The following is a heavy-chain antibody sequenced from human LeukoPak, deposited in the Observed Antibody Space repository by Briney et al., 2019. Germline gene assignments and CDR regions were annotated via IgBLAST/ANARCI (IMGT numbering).Heavy chain of an antibody. D-gene: IGHD2-15*01. CDR1: GFTFSSSA. CDR2: ISGSGDRT. Sequence: GGSLRLSCAASGFTFSSSAMSWVRQAPGKGLQWVSSISGSGDRTYYADSVKGRFTISRDNSKNTLYLQMNSLRAEDTAVYYCVLKVRFDYWGQGTLVTVSS. J-gene: IGHJ4*02. V-gene: IGHV3-23*01. CDR3: VLKVRFDY.